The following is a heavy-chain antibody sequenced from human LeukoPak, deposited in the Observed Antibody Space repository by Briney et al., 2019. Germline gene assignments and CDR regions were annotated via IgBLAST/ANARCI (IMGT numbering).Heavy chain of an antibody. CDR1: GFTFSSYG. V-gene: IGHV3-30*02. Sequence: GGSLRLSCAASGFTFSSYGMHWVRQAPGKGLEWVALIRYDGNNKNYADSVKGRFTISRDNSKNTLYLQMNSLRAEDTAVYYCAKPDYSRPSGQYFFDYWGQGTLVAVSS. D-gene: IGHD6-13*01. CDR2: IRYDGNNK. J-gene: IGHJ4*02. CDR3: AKPDYSRPSGQYFFDY.